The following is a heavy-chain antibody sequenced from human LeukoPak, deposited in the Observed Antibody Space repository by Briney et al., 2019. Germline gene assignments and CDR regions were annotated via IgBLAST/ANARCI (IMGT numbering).Heavy chain of an antibody. D-gene: IGHD1-26*01. CDR2: ISSSGSTI. J-gene: IGHJ3*02. CDR3: ATSSQSGGLIAFDI. Sequence: PGGSLRLSCAASGFTFSDYYMSWIRQAPGKGLEWVSYISSSGSTIYYADSVKGRFTISRDNAKNSLYLQMNSLRAEDTAVYYCATSSQSGGLIAFDIWGQGTMVTVSS. CDR1: GFTFSDYY. V-gene: IGHV3-11*01.